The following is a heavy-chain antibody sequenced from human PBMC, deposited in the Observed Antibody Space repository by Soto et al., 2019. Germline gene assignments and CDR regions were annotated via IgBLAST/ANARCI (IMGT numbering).Heavy chain of an antibody. CDR2: ISGSGGST. Sequence: EVQLLESGGGLVQPGGSLRLSCAASGFTFSSYAMSWVRQAPGKGLEWVSAISGSGGSTYYADSVKGRSTISRDNSKNTLYLQMNSLRAEDTAVYYCARMSGYWSDYYAPYYLVYWGEGTLVTVPS. V-gene: IGHV3-23*01. CDR3: ARMSGYWSDYYAPYYLVY. D-gene: IGHD3-3*01. J-gene: IGHJ4*02. CDR1: GFTFSSYA.